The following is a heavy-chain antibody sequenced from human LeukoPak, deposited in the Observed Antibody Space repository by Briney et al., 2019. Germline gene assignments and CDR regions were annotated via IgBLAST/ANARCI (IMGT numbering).Heavy chain of an antibody. CDR1: GGSISSGGYY. Sequence: SQTLSLTCTVSGGSISSGGYYWSWIRQHPGKGLEWIGYIYYSGSTYYNPSLKSRVTISVDTSKNQFSLKLSSVTAADTAVYYCARESYYDSSGYHYRYLFDYWGQGTLVTVSS. D-gene: IGHD3-22*01. J-gene: IGHJ4*02. CDR2: IYYSGST. V-gene: IGHV4-31*03. CDR3: ARESYYDSSGYHYRYLFDY.